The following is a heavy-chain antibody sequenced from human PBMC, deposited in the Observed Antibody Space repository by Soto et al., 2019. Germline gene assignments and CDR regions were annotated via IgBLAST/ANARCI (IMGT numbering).Heavy chain of an antibody. V-gene: IGHV3-48*02. CDR3: ADDEDGDSDFDS. Sequence: EVPLVESGGGLVQPGGSLRLSCAASGFTFSSYGMNCVRQAPGKGLEWVSYISSSGSTIYYAESVRGRFSISRDNAKNSLYLQMDSLRDEDTAVYFCADDEDGDSDFDSWGQGTLVTVSS. J-gene: IGHJ4*02. CDR1: GFTFSSYG. D-gene: IGHD4-17*01. CDR2: ISSSGSTI.